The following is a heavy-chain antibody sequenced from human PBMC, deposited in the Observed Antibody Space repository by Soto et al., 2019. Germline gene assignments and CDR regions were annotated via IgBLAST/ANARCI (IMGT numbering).Heavy chain of an antibody. V-gene: IGHV3-23*01. Sequence: EVQLLESGGGLVQPGGSLRLSCAASGFTFSSYAMSWVRQAPGKGLEWVSAISGSGGSTYYADSVKGRFTISRDNSKNTLYLKMNSLRAEDTAVCYWAYSSTPFDYWGRGTLVTVSS. CDR3: AYSSTPFDY. D-gene: IGHD6-13*01. J-gene: IGHJ4*02. CDR2: ISGSGGST. CDR1: GFTFSSYA.